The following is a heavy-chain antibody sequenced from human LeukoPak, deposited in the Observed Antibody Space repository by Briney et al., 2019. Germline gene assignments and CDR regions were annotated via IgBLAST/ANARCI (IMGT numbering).Heavy chain of an antibody. Sequence: PGGSLRLSCATSGFTFKNYAMNWVRQAPGKGLEWVSSISGDSTDIYYADSVMGRSTISRDNAKNSLYLQMNSLRAEDTAVYYCAREDYYDSTIDYWGQGTLVTVSS. J-gene: IGHJ4*02. CDR1: GFTFKNYA. D-gene: IGHD3-22*01. CDR3: AREDYYDSTIDY. V-gene: IGHV3-21*01. CDR2: ISGDSTDI.